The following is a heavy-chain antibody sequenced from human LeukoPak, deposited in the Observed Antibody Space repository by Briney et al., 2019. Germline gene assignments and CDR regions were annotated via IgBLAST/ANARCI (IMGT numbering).Heavy chain of an antibody. CDR1: GFTFDDYA. CDR3: AKDDDWGRFNH. V-gene: IGHV3-9*01. Sequence: GRSLRLSCAASGFTFDDYAMHWVRQAPGKGLEWVSGISWNSGSIGYADSVKGRFTISRDNSKNTLYLQMNSLRAEDTAMYYCAKDDDWGRFNHWGQGTLVTVSS. CDR2: ISWNSGSI. D-gene: IGHD3-16*01. J-gene: IGHJ1*01.